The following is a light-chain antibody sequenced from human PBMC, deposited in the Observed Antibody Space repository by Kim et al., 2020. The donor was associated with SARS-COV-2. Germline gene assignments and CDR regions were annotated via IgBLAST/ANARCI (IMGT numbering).Light chain of an antibody. CDR2: AAS. CDR3: QQYYSYPLT. Sequence: SASTGDRVTITWRASQGISSYLAWYQQKPGKAPKLLIYAASNLQSGVPSRFSGSGSGTDFTLTISCLQSEDFATYYCQQYYSYPLTFGGGTKLEI. J-gene: IGKJ4*01. V-gene: IGKV1-8*01. CDR1: QGISSY.